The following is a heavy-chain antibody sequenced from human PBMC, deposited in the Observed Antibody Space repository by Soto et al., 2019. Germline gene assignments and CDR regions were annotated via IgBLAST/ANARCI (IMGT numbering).Heavy chain of an antibody. Sequence: SETLSLTCTVSGGSISSSSYYWGWIRQPPGKGLEWIGNIYYSGSTNYNPSLKSRVTISVDTSKNQFSLKLSSVTAADTAVYYCARGVNDYSSGYPRAYFDYWGQGTLVTVSS. J-gene: IGHJ4*02. CDR3: ARGVNDYSSGYPRAYFDY. CDR2: IYYSGST. V-gene: IGHV4-39*07. CDR1: GGSISSSSYY. D-gene: IGHD3-22*01.